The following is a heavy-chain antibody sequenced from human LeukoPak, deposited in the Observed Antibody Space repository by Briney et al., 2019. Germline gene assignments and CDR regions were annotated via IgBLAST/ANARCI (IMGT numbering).Heavy chain of an antibody. CDR3: ARDKVAFEY. J-gene: IGHJ4*02. V-gene: IGHV4-59*01. CDR1: GGSISSYY. Sequence: SETLSLTCTVSGGSISSYYWSWIRQPPGKGLEWIGYIYYSGSTNYNPSLKSRVTISVDTSKNQFSLKLSSVTAADTAVYYCARDKVAFEYWGQGTLVTVSS. CDR2: IYYSGST.